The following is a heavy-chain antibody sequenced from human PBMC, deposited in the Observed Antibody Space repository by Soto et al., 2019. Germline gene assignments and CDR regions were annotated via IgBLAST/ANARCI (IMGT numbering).Heavy chain of an antibody. J-gene: IGHJ5*02. V-gene: IGHV4-31*03. CDR1: GYSITAGGYY. Sequence: SETLSLTCFVSGYSITAGGYYWSWIRHHPGKGLEWIGSFYSSGSIIYNPSLRSRVSISGDTSRNQFSMSLTSVTAADTARYYCARMYSSGSGWFHPWGQGTLVTVSS. D-gene: IGHD6-19*01. CDR2: FYSSGSI. CDR3: ARMYSSGSGWFHP.